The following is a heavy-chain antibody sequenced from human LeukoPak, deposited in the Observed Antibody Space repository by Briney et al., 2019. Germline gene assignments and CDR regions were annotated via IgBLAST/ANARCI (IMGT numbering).Heavy chain of an antibody. J-gene: IGHJ4*02. Sequence: GGSLRLSCAASGFTFSSYAMSWVRQAPEKGLEWVSSISGSGGSKWFADSVKGRFTISRDNSENTLYLQMNRLRAEDTALYYCAKESSVAGAGLLDYWGQGTLVTVSS. V-gene: IGHV3-23*01. CDR3: AKESSVAGAGLLDY. D-gene: IGHD6-19*01. CDR1: GFTFSSYA. CDR2: ISGSGGSK.